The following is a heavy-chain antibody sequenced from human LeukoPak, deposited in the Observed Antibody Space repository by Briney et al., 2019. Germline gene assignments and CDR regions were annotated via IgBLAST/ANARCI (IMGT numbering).Heavy chain of an antibody. J-gene: IGHJ3*02. Sequence: GESLRLSRTGSGFTLSSYAMNWVRRAPGQGLEWVSSIRSSSSDIYYTDSVKGRFTISRDNAKNSLYLQMNSLRAEDTAVYYCVTDYGGSSGAFDIWGQGTMVTVSS. CDR2: IRSSSSDI. CDR1: GFTLSSYA. D-gene: IGHD4-23*01. V-gene: IGHV3-21*01. CDR3: VTDYGGSSGAFDI.